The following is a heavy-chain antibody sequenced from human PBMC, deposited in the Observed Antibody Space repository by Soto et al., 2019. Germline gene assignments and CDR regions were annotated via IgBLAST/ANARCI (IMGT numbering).Heavy chain of an antibody. V-gene: IGHV1-69*02. D-gene: IGHD3-10*01. Sequence: QIQLVQSGAEVKRPGSSVKVSCKAAGDTVNFYSINWVRQAPGVGLEWMGRVNPIVSMSNYGQKFQGRVTMTADKSTSTAYMELSRLRSEDTAIYYCASSYGSGYRAFDYWGQGALVPVSS. CDR1: GDTVNFYS. CDR2: VNPIVSMS. J-gene: IGHJ4*02. CDR3: ASSYGSGYRAFDY.